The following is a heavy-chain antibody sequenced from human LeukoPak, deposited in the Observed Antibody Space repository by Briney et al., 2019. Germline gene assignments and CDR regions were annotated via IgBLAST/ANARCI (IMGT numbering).Heavy chain of an antibody. CDR3: ARVWRELYPIDY. V-gene: IGHV4-61*01. D-gene: IGHD2-8*01. CDR1: GGSVSSGSYY. J-gene: IGHJ4*02. CDR2: IYYSGST. Sequence: SETLSLTCTVSGGSVSSGSYYWSWIRQPPGKVLEWIGYIYYSGSTNYNPSLKSRVTISVDTSKNQFSLKLSSVTAADTAVYYCARVWRELYPIDYWGQGTLVTVSS.